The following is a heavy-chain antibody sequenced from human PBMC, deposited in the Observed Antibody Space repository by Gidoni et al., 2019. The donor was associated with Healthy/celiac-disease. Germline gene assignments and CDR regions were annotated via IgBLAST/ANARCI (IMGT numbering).Heavy chain of an antibody. CDR2: IIPIFVTA. J-gene: IGHJ4*02. CDR1: GGTFSSYA. CDR3: ARERVGTYCGVDCYSPPDY. D-gene: IGHD2-21*02. Sequence: QVQLVQSGAEVKKPGSSEKVSCKASGGTFSSYAISWVRQAPGHAREWLGGIIPIFVTANYAQKSQGRVTITADESTSTAYMELSSLRSEDTAVYYCARERVGTYCGVDCYSPPDYWGQGTLVTVSS. V-gene: IGHV1-69*01.